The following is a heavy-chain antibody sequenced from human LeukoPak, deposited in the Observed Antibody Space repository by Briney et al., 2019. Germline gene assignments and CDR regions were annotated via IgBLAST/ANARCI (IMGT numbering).Heavy chain of an antibody. CDR1: GFTFSSYS. CDR3: ARGVDIVATGDNWFDP. V-gene: IGHV3-48*02. J-gene: IGHJ5*02. D-gene: IGHD5-12*01. CDR2: ISSSSSTI. Sequence: GGSLRLSCAASGFTFSSYSMNWVRQAPGKGLEWVSYISSSSSTIYYADSVKGRFTISRDNAKNSLYLQMNSLRDEDTAVYYCARGVDIVATGDNWFDPWGQGTLVTVSS.